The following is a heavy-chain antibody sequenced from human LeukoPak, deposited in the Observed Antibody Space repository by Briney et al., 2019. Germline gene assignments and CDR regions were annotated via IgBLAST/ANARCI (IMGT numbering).Heavy chain of an antibody. V-gene: IGHV3-7*01. D-gene: IGHD3-10*01. CDR1: GFNFRYFW. CDR2: INHDGRET. J-gene: IGHJ3*02. Sequence: GGSLRLSCLGSGFNFRYFWMSWVRQAPGKGLEWVANINHDGRETYYADSVKGRFIISRDNAKDSLYLQMNSLRAEDAAVYYCAKGRIRFGELFDAFDIWGQGTMVTVSS. CDR3: AKGRIRFGELFDAFDI.